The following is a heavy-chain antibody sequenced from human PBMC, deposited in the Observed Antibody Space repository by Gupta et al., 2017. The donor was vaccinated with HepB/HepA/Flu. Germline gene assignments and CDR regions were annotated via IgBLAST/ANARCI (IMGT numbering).Heavy chain of an antibody. J-gene: IGHJ3*02. CDR1: GGCISSGSP. V-gene: IGHV4-30-2*01. Sequence: QLQLQGSGSGLVTPSQTLYLTCAASGGCISSGSPWIWLRQPPGKGLEWIAYIYHSGTTYYNPSLRSRVTISVDRSKNQFSLKLSSVTAADTAVYYCARGGYCSGGSCGAFDIWGQGTMVTVSS. D-gene: IGHD2-15*01. CDR3: ARGGYCSGGSCGAFDI. CDR2: IYHSGTT.